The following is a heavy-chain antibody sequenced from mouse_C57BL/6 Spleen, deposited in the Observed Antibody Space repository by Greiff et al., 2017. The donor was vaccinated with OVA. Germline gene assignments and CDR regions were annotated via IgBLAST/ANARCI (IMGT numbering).Heavy chain of an antibody. Sequence: QVQLQQSGAELVRPGTSVKVSCKASGYAFTNYLIEWVKQRPGQGLEWIGVINPGSGGTNYNEKFKGKATLTADKASSTAYMQLSSLTSEDSAVYCCARSGPRDGSSYPWYFDVWGRGTTVTVSS. J-gene: IGHJ1*03. V-gene: IGHV1-54*01. CDR1: GYAFTNYL. CDR2: INPGSGGT. CDR3: ARSGPRDGSSYPWYFDV. D-gene: IGHD1-1*01.